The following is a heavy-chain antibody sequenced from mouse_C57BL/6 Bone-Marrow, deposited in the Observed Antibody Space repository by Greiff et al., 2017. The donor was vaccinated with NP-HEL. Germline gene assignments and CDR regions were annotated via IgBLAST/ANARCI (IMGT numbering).Heavy chain of an antibody. Sequence: QVQLQQSGAELVRPGASVKLSCKASGYTFTDYYINWVKQRPGQGLEWIARIYPGSGNTYYNEKFKGKATLTAEKSSSTAYMQLSSLTSEDSAVYFCARIGGYFSAWFAYWGQGTLVTVSA. V-gene: IGHV1-76*01. CDR3: ARIGGYFSAWFAY. D-gene: IGHD2-3*01. CDR1: GYTFTDYY. CDR2: IYPGSGNT. J-gene: IGHJ3*01.